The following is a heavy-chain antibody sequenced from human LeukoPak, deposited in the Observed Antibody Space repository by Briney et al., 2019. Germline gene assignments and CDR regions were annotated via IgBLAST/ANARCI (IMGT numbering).Heavy chain of an antibody. J-gene: IGHJ4*02. CDR3: ARDGGGSGWSSEWDY. D-gene: IGHD6-19*01. Sequence: GSLRLSCAASGFTFSSYSMNWVRQAPGKGLEWVSSISSSSSYIYYADSVKGRFTISRDNAKNSLYLQMNSLRAEDTAVYYCARDGGGSGWSSEWDYWGQGTLVTVSS. V-gene: IGHV3-21*01. CDR1: GFTFSSYS. CDR2: ISSSSSYI.